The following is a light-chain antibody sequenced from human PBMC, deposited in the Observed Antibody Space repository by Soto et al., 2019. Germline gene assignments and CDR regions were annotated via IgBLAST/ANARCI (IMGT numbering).Light chain of an antibody. Sequence: VLTQSPSVSVAPGQTARITCGGINIGSKSVHWYQQKPGQAPVLVVSDDSDRPSGVPDRFSGSKSGTSASLAITGLQAEDEADYYCQSYDSSLSAGVFGGGTKLTVL. CDR2: DDS. CDR1: NIGSKS. J-gene: IGLJ3*02. V-gene: IGLV3-21*02. CDR3: QSYDSSLSAGV.